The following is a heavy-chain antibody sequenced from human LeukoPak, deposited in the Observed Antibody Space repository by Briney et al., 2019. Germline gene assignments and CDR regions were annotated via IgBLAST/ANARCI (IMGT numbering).Heavy chain of an antibody. D-gene: IGHD1-26*01. J-gene: IGHJ3*02. Sequence: ASVKVSCKASGYTFTSYYMHWVRQAPGQGLEWMGIINPSGGSTSYAQKLQGRVTMTRDTSTSTVYMELSSLRSEDTAVYYCARVAYSGSYHDAFDIWGQGTMVTVSS. CDR3: ARVAYSGSYHDAFDI. CDR1: GYTFTSYY. V-gene: IGHV1-46*01. CDR2: INPSGGST.